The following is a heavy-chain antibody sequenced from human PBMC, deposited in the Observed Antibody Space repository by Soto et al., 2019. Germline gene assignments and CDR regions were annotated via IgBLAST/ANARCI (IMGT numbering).Heavy chain of an antibody. D-gene: IGHD6-13*01. CDR3: AREAAAKWFDP. CDR2: IYYSGST. V-gene: IGHV4-61*01. Sequence: SETLSLTCTVSGGSVSSGSYYWSWIRQPPGKGLEWIGYIYYSGSTNYNPSLKSRVTISVDTSKNQFSLKLSSVTAADTAVYYCAREAAAKWFDPWGQGTLVTVS. CDR1: GGSVSSGSYY. J-gene: IGHJ5*02.